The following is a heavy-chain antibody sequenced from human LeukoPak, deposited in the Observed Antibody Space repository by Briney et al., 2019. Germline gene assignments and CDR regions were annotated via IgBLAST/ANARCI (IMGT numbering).Heavy chain of an antibody. J-gene: IGHJ4*02. CDR2: MNPNSGNT. Sequence: ASVKVSCKASGYTFTSYDINWVRQATGQGLEWMGWMNPNSGNTGYAQKFQGRVTMTRNTSISTAHMELSRLRSDDTAVYYCARGWYLDNTARFDYWGQGTLVTVSS. D-gene: IGHD3/OR15-3a*01. V-gene: IGHV1-8*01. CDR1: GYTFTSYD. CDR3: ARGWYLDNTARFDY.